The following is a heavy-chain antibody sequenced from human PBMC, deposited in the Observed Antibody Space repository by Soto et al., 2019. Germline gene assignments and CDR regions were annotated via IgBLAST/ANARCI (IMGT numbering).Heavy chain of an antibody. V-gene: IGHV4-30-4*01. CDR2: IYYSGST. J-gene: IGHJ5*02. D-gene: IGHD3-22*01. CDR1: GGSISSGDYY. Sequence: PSETLSLTCTVSGGSISSGDYYWSWIRQPPGKGLEWIGYIYYSGSTYYNPSLKSRVTISVDTSKNQFSLKLSSVTAADTAVYYCARVRPDYYDSSGLNNWFDPWGQGTLVTVSS. CDR3: ARVRPDYYDSSGLNNWFDP.